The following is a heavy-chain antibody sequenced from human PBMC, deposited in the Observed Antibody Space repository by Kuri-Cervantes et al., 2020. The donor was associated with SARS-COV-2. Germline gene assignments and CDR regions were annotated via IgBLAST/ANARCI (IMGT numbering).Heavy chain of an antibody. J-gene: IGHJ4*02. D-gene: IGHD3-3*01. CDR1: GATFSTYG. Sequence: SVKVSCKASGATFSTYGFSWVRQAPGQGLEWMGGIIPFFGTPNYAQKFEGRVTITADESTSTAYMEMSSLRAEDTAVYYCARDHYDFWSGYFPLDYWGQGTLVTVSS. CDR2: IIPFFGTP. V-gene: IGHV1-69*13. CDR3: ARDHYDFWSGYFPLDY.